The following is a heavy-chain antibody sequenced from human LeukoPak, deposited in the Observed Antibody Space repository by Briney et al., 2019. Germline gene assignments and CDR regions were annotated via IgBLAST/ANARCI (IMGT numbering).Heavy chain of an antibody. CDR1: GFTFSIYE. CDR2: IDTSGTTT. D-gene: IGHD3-10*01. J-gene: IGHJ4*02. CDR3: AKLAKYFYGSETYYFFEH. Sequence: GGSLRLSCAAYGFTFSIYEMNWVRQAPGKGLEWSSYIDTSGTTTYYADSVKGRFTISGDNAKNSLYLQMNSLRAEDTAVYYCAKLAKYFYGSETYYFFEHWGQGTPVTASS. V-gene: IGHV3-48*03.